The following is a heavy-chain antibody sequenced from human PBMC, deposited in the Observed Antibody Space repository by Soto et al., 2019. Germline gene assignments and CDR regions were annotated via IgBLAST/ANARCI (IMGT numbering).Heavy chain of an antibody. D-gene: IGHD2-2*03. CDR1: GGSISSGGYY. V-gene: IGHV4-39*01. CDR3: ARLNGYFISTNCHGYYGMDV. CDR2: IYYSGST. Sequence: SETLSLTCTVSGGSISSGGYYWSWIRQHPGKGLEWIGSIYYSGSTYYNLSLKSRVTISVDTSKNQFSLKLSSVTAADTAVYYCARLNGYFISTNCHGYYGMDVRGQGTTVTVSS. J-gene: IGHJ6*02.